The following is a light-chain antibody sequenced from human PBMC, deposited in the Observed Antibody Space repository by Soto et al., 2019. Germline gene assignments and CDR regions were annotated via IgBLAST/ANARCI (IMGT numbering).Light chain of an antibody. CDR1: SSDVGGYNY. CDR2: DVN. Sequence: QSALTQPASVSGSPGQSITISCTGTSSDVGGYNYVSWYQQHPGKAPKLMIYDVNNRPSGVSNRFSGSKSGNTASLTISGVQAEGEAHYYCSLYTTSSTLVFGGGTQLTVL. CDR3: SLYTTSSTLV. V-gene: IGLV2-14*03. J-gene: IGLJ3*02.